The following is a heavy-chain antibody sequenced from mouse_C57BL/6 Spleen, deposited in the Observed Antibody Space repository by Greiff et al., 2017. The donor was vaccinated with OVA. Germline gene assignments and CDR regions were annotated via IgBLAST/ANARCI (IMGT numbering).Heavy chain of an antibody. CDR3: ARGGSVTWYFDV. Sequence: VKLQQPGAELVKPGASVKMSCKASGYTFTSYWITWVKQRPGQGLEWIGDIYPGSGSTNYNEKFKSKATLTVDTSSSTAYMQLSSLTSEDSAVYYRARGGSVTWYFDVWGTGTTVTVSS. J-gene: IGHJ1*03. D-gene: IGHD3-1*01. CDR1: GYTFTSYW. V-gene: IGHV1-55*01. CDR2: IYPGSGST.